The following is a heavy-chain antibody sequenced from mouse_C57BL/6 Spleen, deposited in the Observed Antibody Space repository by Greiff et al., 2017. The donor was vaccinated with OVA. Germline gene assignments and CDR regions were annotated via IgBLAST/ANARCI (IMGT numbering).Heavy chain of an antibody. J-gene: IGHJ4*01. CDR2: IDPSDSET. V-gene: IGHV1-52*01. CDR1: GYTFTSYW. Sequence: QVQLQQPGAELVRPGSSVKLSCKASGYTFTSYWMHWVKQRPIQGLEWIGNIDPSDSETHYNQKFKDKATLTVDKSSSTAYMQLSSLTSEDSAVYYGARRGGLREPDYAMDYWGQGTSVTVSS. D-gene: IGHD2-4*01. CDR3: ARRGGLREPDYAMDY.